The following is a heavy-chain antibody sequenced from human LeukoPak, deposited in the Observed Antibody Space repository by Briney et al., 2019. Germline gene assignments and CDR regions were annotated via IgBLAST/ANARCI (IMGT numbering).Heavy chain of an antibody. Sequence: ASVKVSFKASGGTFSSYAISWVGQAPGQGLEWMGGIIPIFGTANYAQKFQGRVTITADKSTSTAYMELSSLRSEDTAVYYCATSRKLLLHIAAYWGQGTLVTVSS. J-gene: IGHJ4*02. V-gene: IGHV1-69*06. D-gene: IGHD2-15*01. CDR3: ATSRKLLLHIAAY. CDR2: IIPIFGTA. CDR1: GGTFSSYA.